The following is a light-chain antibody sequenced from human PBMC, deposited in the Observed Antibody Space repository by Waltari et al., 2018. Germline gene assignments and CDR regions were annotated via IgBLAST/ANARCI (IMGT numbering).Light chain of an antibody. CDR2: GAS. V-gene: IGKV3-20*01. CDR1: QSVSSSY. Sequence: EIVLTQSPGTLSLSPGERATLSCRASQSVSSSYLAWYQQKPGQAPRLLSYGASSRATGIPDRFSGSGSGTDFTLTISRLEPEDFAVYYCQQYSSSPYTFGQGTKLEIK. CDR3: QQYSSSPYT. J-gene: IGKJ2*01.